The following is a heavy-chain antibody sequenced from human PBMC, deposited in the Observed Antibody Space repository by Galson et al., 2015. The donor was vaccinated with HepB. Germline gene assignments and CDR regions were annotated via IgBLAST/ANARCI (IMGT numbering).Heavy chain of an antibody. D-gene: IGHD6-13*01. Sequence: SLRLSCAASGFTFSSYAMHWVRQAPGKGLEWVAVISYDGSNKYYADSVRGRFTISRDNSKNTLYLQMNSLRAEDTAVYYCAREKQQLVRGYFDYWGQGTLVTVSS. V-gene: IGHV3-30-3*01. CDR3: AREKQQLVRGYFDY. CDR1: GFTFSSYA. J-gene: IGHJ4*02. CDR2: ISYDGSNK.